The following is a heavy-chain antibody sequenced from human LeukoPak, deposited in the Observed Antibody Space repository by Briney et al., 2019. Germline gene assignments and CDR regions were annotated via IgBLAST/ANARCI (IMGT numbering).Heavy chain of an antibody. V-gene: IGHV3-23*01. CDR3: AKDGHYYYYYMDV. D-gene: IGHD3/OR15-3a*01. CDR1: GFTFSSYA. J-gene: IGHJ6*03. Sequence: GGSLRLSCAASGFTFSSYAMSWVRQAPGEGLEWVSVISGSGGSTYYEDSVKGRFTISRDNSKNTLYLQMNSLRAEDTAVYYCAKDGHYYYYYMDVWGKGTTVTVSS. CDR2: ISGSGGST.